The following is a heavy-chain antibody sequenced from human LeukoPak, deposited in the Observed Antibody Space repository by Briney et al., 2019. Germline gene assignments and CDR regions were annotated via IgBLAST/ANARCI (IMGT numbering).Heavy chain of an antibody. CDR3: ARETTGLARYFDY. Sequence: SETLSLTCTVSGNSISSYYWSWIRQPAGKGPEWIGRIYTSGSTNYNPSLKSRVTMSVDMSKNQFSLNLSSVTAADTAFYYCARETTGLARYFDYWGQGTLVTVSS. CDR1: GNSISSYY. J-gene: IGHJ4*02. V-gene: IGHV4-4*07. CDR2: IYTSGST. D-gene: IGHD4-11*01.